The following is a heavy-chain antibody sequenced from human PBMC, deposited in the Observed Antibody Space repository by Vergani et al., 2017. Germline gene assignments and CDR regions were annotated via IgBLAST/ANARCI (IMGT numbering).Heavy chain of an antibody. V-gene: IGHV2-26*01. J-gene: IGHJ6*03. Sequence: QVTLNASGPVLVKPTETLMLTCTVSGFSLRNARMGVSWIRQPPGKALEWLAHIFSIDEKSYSTSLKSRLTLSKDTSKSQLVITMTNMYPVDTATYYCARSSITIFGVALAIHMDVWGKGTTVTVSS. CDR1: GFSLRNARMG. D-gene: IGHD3-3*01. CDR2: IFSIDEK. CDR3: ARSSITIFGVALAIHMDV.